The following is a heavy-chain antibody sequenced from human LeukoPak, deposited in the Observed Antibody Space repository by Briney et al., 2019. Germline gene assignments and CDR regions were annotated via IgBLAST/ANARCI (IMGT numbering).Heavy chain of an antibody. V-gene: IGHV4-39*07. J-gene: IGHJ4*02. D-gene: IGHD3-22*01. Sequence: PSETLSLTCTVSGGSISSSSYYWGWIRQPPGKGLEWLGSIYYSGSTNYNPSLKSRVTISVDTSKNQFSLKLSSVTAADTAVYYCAREGGAYDSSGYNIGDYFDYWGQGTLVTVSS. CDR2: IYYSGST. CDR3: AREGGAYDSSGYNIGDYFDY. CDR1: GGSISSSSYY.